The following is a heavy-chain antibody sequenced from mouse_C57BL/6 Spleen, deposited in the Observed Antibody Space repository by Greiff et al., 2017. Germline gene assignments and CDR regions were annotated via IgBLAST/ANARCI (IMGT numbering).Heavy chain of an antibody. J-gene: IGHJ2*01. Sequence: EVMLVESGGGLVKPGGSLKLSCAASGFTFSDYGMHWVRQAPEKGLEWVAYISSGRSTIYYADTVKGRFTISRYNAKNTLFLQMTSLRSEDTAMYYCADYDWGYWGQGTTLTVSS. V-gene: IGHV5-17*01. CDR2: ISSGRSTI. CDR3: ADYDWGY. D-gene: IGHD2-4*01. CDR1: GFTFSDYG.